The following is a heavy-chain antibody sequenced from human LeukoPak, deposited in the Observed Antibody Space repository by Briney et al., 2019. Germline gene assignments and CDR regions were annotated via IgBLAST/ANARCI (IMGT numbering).Heavy chain of an antibody. Sequence: SETLSLTCAVYGGSFSGYYRSWVRQPPGKGLEWVGEINDSGSTNYNPSLKRGVTISVDTSKNQFSLKLSSVTAADTAVYYCARVGVAYYYGSGSYYNPSYYYGMDVWGKGTTVTVSS. CDR1: GGSFSGYY. CDR2: INDSGST. CDR3: ARVGVAYYYGSGSYYNPSYYYGMDV. D-gene: IGHD3-10*01. V-gene: IGHV4-34*01. J-gene: IGHJ6*04.